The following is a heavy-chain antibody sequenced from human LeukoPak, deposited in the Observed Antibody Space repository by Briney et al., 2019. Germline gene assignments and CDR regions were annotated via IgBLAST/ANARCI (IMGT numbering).Heavy chain of an antibody. D-gene: IGHD6-6*01. CDR2: ISYDGSNK. CDR1: GFTFSSYA. Sequence: GGSLRLSCAASGFTFSSYAMHWVRQAPGKGLEWVAVISYDGSNKYYADSVKGRFTISRDNSKNTLYLQMNSLRAEDTAVYYCARVRVQQLVNQSLGYWGQGTLVTVSS. V-gene: IGHV3-30-3*01. J-gene: IGHJ4*02. CDR3: ARVRVQQLVNQSLGY.